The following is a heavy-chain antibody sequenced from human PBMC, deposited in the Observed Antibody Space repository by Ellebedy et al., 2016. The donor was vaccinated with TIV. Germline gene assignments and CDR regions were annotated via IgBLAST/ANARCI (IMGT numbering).Heavy chain of an antibody. CDR2: IPYDESDK. J-gene: IGHJ6*02. CDR3: AKARAAAYYCYYGMDV. V-gene: IGHV3-30*18. D-gene: IGHD2-2*01. Sequence: GGSLRLXCAASGFTFSSYGMHWVRQAPGKGLEWVAVIPYDESDKYYADSVKGRFTISRDNSKNTLYLQMNSLRAEDTAVYYCAKARAAAYYCYYGMDVWGQGTTVTVSS. CDR1: GFTFSSYG.